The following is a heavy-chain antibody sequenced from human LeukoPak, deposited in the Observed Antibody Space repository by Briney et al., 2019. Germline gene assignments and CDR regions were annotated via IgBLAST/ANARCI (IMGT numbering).Heavy chain of an antibody. J-gene: IGHJ4*02. CDR1: GYTFTAYY. Sequence: ASVKVSCKASGYTFTAYYIHWVRQAPGQGFEWMGWINPNSGGINYAQKFQGRVTMTRDTSISTAYMELNWLTSDDTAVYYCAREGLIAAAADYWGQGTLVTVSS. CDR3: AREGLIAAAADY. V-gene: IGHV1-2*02. D-gene: IGHD6-13*01. CDR2: INPNSGGI.